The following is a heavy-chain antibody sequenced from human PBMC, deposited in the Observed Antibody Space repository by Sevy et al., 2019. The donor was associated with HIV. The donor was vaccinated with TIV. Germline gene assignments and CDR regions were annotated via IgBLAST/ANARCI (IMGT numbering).Heavy chain of an antibody. J-gene: IGHJ4*01. Sequence: GGSLRLSCAASGFNFRTYPMNWVRQAPGKGLEWLSSISDDSRYIYYSDSVKGRFTISRANAKNLLFLQMNNLRVEDTAIYYSARDFTIFGVVSGIDYWGQGNLVTVSS. V-gene: IGHV3-21*04. CDR3: ARDFTIFGVVSGIDY. CDR2: ISDDSRYI. CDR1: GFNFRTYP. D-gene: IGHD3-3*01.